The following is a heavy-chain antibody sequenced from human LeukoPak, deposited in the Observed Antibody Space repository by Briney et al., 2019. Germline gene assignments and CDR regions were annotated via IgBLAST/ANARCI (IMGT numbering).Heavy chain of an antibody. V-gene: IGHV3-30*18. CDR1: GFTFSSYG. D-gene: IGHD1-26*01. J-gene: IGHJ4*02. CDR3: AKGLSLGRTYFDY. CDR2: ISYDGSNK. Sequence: GGSLRLSCAASGFTFSSYGMHWVRQAPGEGLEWVAVISYDGSNKYYADSVKGRFTISRDNSKNTLYLQMNSLRAEDTAVYYCAKGLSLGRTYFDYWGQGTLVTVSS.